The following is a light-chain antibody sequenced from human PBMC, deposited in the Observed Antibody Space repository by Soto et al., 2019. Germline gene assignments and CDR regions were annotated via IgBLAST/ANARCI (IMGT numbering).Light chain of an antibody. J-gene: IGKJ4*01. V-gene: IGKV1-39*01. Sequence: DIQMTQSRSAVSAAVGDRITSTCRASQSITNYLNWYQHKPGQAPNLLIYAASTLQAGVPSRFRGSGSGTDFTLTISSLQPEDFATYFCQQSNSSPPTFGGGTKVDIK. CDR1: QSITNY. CDR3: QQSNSSPPT. CDR2: AAS.